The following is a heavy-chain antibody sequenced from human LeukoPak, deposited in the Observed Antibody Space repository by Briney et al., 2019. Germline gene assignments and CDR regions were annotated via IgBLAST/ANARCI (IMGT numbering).Heavy chain of an antibody. CDR2: IYSAGDT. D-gene: IGHD2-2*01. J-gene: IGHJ4*02. V-gene: IGHV3-53*01. CDR3: ARGYSSTLFDY. CDR1: GFTVSSNY. Sequence: GGSLRLSCAASGFTVSSNYMSWVRQAPGKGVEWVSVIYSAGDTSYADSVKGRFTISRDNSKNTLYLQMDSLRAEDTAVYYCARGYSSTLFDYWGQGTLVTVSS.